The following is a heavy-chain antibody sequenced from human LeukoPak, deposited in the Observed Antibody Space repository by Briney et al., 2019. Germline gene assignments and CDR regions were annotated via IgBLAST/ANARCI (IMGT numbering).Heavy chain of an antibody. CDR2: IYTSGST. CDR3: ARDMGLSYPLKNWFDP. V-gene: IGHV4-4*07. D-gene: IGHD2-8*01. J-gene: IGHJ5*02. Sequence: SETLSLTCTVSGGSISSYYWSWIRQPAGKGLEWIGRIYTSGSTNYNPSLKSRVTMSVDTSKNQFSLKLSSVTAADTAVYCCARDMGLSYPLKNWFDPWGQGTLVTVSS. CDR1: GGSISSYY.